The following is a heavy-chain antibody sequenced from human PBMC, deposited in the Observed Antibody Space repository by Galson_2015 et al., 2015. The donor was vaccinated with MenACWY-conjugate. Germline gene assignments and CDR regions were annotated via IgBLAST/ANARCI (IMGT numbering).Heavy chain of an antibody. Sequence: SLRLSCAASGFRFTDYWMTWVRQAPGKGLEWVANIHQNGGRKYYADSLKGRFTISRDNAKNSVYLQMTSLRPEDTAVYYCVRDGKYADNQQMDICGQGTTATYSS. CDR2: IHQNGGRK. V-gene: IGHV3-7*03. CDR1: GFRFTDYW. J-gene: IGHJ6*01. D-gene: IGHD2-2*01. CDR3: VRDGKYADNQQMDI.